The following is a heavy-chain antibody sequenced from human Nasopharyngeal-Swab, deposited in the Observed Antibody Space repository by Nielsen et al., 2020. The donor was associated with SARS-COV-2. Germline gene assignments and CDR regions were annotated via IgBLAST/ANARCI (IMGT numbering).Heavy chain of an antibody. CDR2: INVDGSSI. CDR1: GFTFSSYS. J-gene: IGHJ3*02. CDR3: TRNHLGLGI. D-gene: IGHD3-16*01. Sequence: GGSLRLSCVASGFTFSSYSMYWVRQAPGQGLVCVSQINVDGSSINCADSVKGRLTTSRDNAKNTLYLQMNSLRAEDTAVYYCTRNHLGLGIWGQGTVVTVSS. V-gene: IGHV3-74*01.